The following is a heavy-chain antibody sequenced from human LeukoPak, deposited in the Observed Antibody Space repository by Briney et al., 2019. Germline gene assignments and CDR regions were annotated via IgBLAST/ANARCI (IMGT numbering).Heavy chain of an antibody. Sequence: PSQTLSLTCTVSGGSISSGGYYWSWIRQPPGKGLEWIGYIYQSGSTYYNPSLKSRVTISIDRSKNQFSLKLSSVTAADTAVYYCARDIRRAVPAATAGWFDPWGQGTLVTVSS. CDR3: ARDIRRAVPAATAGWFDP. D-gene: IGHD2-2*01. J-gene: IGHJ5*02. CDR2: IYQSGST. V-gene: IGHV4-30-2*01. CDR1: GGSISSGGYY.